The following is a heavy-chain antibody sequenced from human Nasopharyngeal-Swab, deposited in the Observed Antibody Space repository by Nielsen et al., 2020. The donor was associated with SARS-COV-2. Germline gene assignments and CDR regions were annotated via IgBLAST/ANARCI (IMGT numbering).Heavy chain of an antibody. D-gene: IGHD2-21*01. CDR1: GCTFDEYG. Sequence: GEALKISCVASGCTFDEYGLHWVRQVPGKGPEWVSLISWDGVNTYYADSVKGRFTISRDNSRNSLFLQMNSLKTEDTALYYYAKARRTDTDDCECFDHCGQGTLVTVSS. CDR2: ISWDGVNT. V-gene: IGHV3-43*01. CDR3: AKARRTDTDDCECFDH. J-gene: IGHJ4*02.